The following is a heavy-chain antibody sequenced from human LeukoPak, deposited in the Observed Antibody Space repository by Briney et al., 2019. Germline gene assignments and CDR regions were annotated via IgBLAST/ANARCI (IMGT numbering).Heavy chain of an antibody. D-gene: IGHD3-3*01. Sequence: PSETLSLTCAVYGGSFSGYYWSWIRQPPGKGLEWIGEINHSGSTNYNPSLKSRVTISVDTSKNQFSLKLSSVTAADTAVYYCAIGGFWSGYLRNWGQGTLVTVSS. J-gene: IGHJ4*02. CDR1: GGSFSGYY. CDR3: AIGGFWSGYLRN. CDR2: INHSGST. V-gene: IGHV4-34*01.